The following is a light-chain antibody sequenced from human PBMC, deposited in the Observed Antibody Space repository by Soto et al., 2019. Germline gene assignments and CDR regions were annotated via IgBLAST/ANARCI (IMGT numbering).Light chain of an antibody. CDR3: SSYTSSSTRV. CDR1: SSDVGGYNY. V-gene: IGLV2-14*01. J-gene: IGLJ2*01. CDR2: EVS. Sequence: QSVLTQPASVSGSPGQSITISCTGTSSDVGGYNYVSGYQQHPGKAPKLMIYEVSNRPSGVSNRFSGSKSGNTASLTISGLQAEDAADYYCSSYTSSSTRVFGGGTKLTVL.